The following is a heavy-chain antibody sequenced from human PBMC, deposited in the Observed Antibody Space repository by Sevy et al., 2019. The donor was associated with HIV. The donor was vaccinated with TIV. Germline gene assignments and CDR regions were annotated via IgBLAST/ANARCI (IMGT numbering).Heavy chain of an antibody. CDR2: FDPEDGET. CDR3: AVTKDYYENSGNPFDY. CDR1: GYSLSNLA. D-gene: IGHD3-22*01. V-gene: IGHV1-24*01. Sequence: ASVKVSCKVSGYSLSNLAMHWVRQAPGKELEWMGTFDPEDGETIYAQNFQGRVTLTEDTSTDTAYMELSSLRYEDTAVFYCAVTKDYYENSGNPFDYWGQGTLVTVSS. J-gene: IGHJ4*02.